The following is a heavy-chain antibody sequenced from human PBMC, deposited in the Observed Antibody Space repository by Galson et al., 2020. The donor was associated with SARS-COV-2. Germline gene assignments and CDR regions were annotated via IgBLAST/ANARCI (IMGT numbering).Heavy chain of an antibody. Sequence: ASVKVSCKASAYTFTGYYIHWVRQAPGQRVQWIGWNNPNSGGTNYAQKFQGRVTMTRDTSISTTYMEPSRLRPDDVTVYYCARDIAPTGANWFDPWGQGTLVTVSS. CDR3: ARDIAPTGANWFDP. J-gene: IGHJ5*02. V-gene: IGHV1-2*02. CDR1: AYTFTGYY. CDR2: NNPNSGGT. D-gene: IGHD2-8*02.